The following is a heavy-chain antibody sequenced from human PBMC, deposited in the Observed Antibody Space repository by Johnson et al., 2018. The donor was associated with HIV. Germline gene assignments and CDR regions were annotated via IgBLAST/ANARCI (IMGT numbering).Heavy chain of an antibody. Sequence: QEQLVESGGGVVQPGRSLRLSCAASGFTFSSYAMHWVRQAPGKGLEWVAVISYDGSNKYYADSVKGRFTISRDNSKNTLYLQMNSLRAEDTAVYYCARDPVWGYPDAFDIWGQGTMVTVSS. CDR1: GFTFSSYA. D-gene: IGHD3-16*01. V-gene: IGHV3-30*14. CDR2: ISYDGSNK. CDR3: ARDPVWGYPDAFDI. J-gene: IGHJ3*02.